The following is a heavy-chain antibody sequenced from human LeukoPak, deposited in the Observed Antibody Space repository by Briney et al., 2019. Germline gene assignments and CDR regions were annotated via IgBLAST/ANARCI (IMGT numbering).Heavy chain of an antibody. V-gene: IGHV1-8*03. J-gene: IGHJ6*03. CDR2: MNPNSGNT. CDR1: GYTFTSYD. Sequence: ASVTVSCKASGYTFTSYDINWVRQAPGQGLEWMGWMNPNSGNTGYAQKFQGRVTITRNTSISTAYMELSSLRSEDTAVYYCARGNVESYYYYMDVWGKGTTVTVSS. D-gene: IGHD3-3*01. CDR3: ARGNVESYYYYMDV.